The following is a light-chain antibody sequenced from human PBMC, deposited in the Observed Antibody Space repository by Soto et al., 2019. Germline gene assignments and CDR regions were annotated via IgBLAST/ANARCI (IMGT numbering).Light chain of an antibody. Sequence: QSALAQPASVSGSPGQSITISCTGTSSDVGGYNYVSWYQQHPGKAPKLMIYDVSNRPSGVSNRFSCSKSGNTASLTISGLQAENRADYYCSSYKSTGILYVFGSGSKVT. V-gene: IGLV2-14*01. CDR3: SSYKSTGILYV. CDR2: DVS. J-gene: IGLJ1*01. CDR1: SSDVGGYNY.